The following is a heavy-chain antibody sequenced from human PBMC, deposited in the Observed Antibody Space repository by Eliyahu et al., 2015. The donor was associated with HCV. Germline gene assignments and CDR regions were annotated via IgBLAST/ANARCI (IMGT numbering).Heavy chain of an antibody. Sequence: EVQLVESGGGLVKPGGSLRLXCXASGFTFSSYSXNXVPQAPGKGLEWVSSISSSSSYXYYADSVKGRFTISRDNAKNSLYLQMNSLRAEDTAVYYCASLRDGYNRLGTVGLNFDYWGQGTLVTVSS. D-gene: IGHD5-24*01. V-gene: IGHV3-21*01. CDR3: ASLRDGYNRLGTVGLNFDY. CDR1: GFTFSSYS. J-gene: IGHJ4*02. CDR2: ISSSSSYX.